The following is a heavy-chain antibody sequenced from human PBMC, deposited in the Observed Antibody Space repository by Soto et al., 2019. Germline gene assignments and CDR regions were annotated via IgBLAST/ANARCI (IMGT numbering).Heavy chain of an antibody. V-gene: IGHV3-11*01. CDR3: ARAPAGFYFDF. CDR2: ISLSGSAI. Sequence: QVQLVEAGGGLVKPGGSLRLACAASGFTFSNYYMSWLRQAPGKGLEWLSSISLSGSAIYYAYSVRGRFTIPRDNAQNYLFLPISSLRAEDPAVYYWARAPAGFYFDFWGQGTLVTVSS. J-gene: IGHJ4*02. D-gene: IGHD6-25*01. CDR1: GFTFSNYY.